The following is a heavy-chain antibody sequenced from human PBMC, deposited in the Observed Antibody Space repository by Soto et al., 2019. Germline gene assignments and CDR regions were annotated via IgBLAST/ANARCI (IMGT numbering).Heavy chain of an antibody. J-gene: IGHJ6*02. CDR2: IYPGDSDT. V-gene: IGHV5-51*01. D-gene: IGHD3-9*01. Sequence: PGESLKISCKGSGYSFTSYWIGWVRQMPGKGLEWMGVIYPGDSDTRYSPSFQGQVTISADKSISTAYLQWSSLKASDTAMYYCARYGNPSVLRYFDWLLADGMDVWGQGTTVTVSS. CDR1: GYSFTSYW. CDR3: ARYGNPSVLRYFDWLLADGMDV.